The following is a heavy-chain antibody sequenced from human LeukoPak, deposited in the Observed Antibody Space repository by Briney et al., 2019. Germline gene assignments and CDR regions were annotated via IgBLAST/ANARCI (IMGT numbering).Heavy chain of an antibody. J-gene: IGHJ1*01. D-gene: IGHD2-15*01. V-gene: IGHV3-7*01. CDR3: VRELVVGPAEYFQN. CDR1: GFTFSNYW. CDR2: INKDGSET. Sequence: GGSLRLSCVASGFTFSNYWMAWIRHAPGRGLVWVANINKDGSETYYLDSVRGRFTISRDNAKNSLYLQMNTLGAEDTAVYYCVRELVVGPAEYFQNWGQGTLVTVSS.